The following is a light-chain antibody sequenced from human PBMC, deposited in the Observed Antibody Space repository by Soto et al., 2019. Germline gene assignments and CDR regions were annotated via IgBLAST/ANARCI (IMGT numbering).Light chain of an antibody. CDR2: EVS. V-gene: IGLV2-23*02. CDR3: CSYAGSSTHYV. CDR1: SSDVGSYNL. J-gene: IGLJ1*01. Sequence: QSALTQPASVSGSPGQSITISCTGTSSDVGSYNLVSWYQQHPGKAPKLMIYEVSKRPSGVSNRFSGSKSGNTASLTISGLQAEDEADYYCCSYAGSSTHYVFGPGTKVTVL.